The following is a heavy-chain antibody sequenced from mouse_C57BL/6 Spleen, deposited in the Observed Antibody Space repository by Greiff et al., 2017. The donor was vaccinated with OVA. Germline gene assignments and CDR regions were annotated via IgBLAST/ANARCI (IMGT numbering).Heavy chain of an antibody. J-gene: IGHJ2*01. CDR2: IYPGDGDT. D-gene: IGHD1-1*01. Sequence: VKLQESGPELVKPGASVKISCKASGYAFSSSWMNWVKQRPGKGLEWIGRIYPGDGDTNYNGKFKGKATLTADKSSSTAYMQLSSLTSEDSAVYFCARGNDGSPYYFDYWGQGTTLTVSS. CDR1: GYAFSSSW. V-gene: IGHV1-82*01. CDR3: ARGNDGSPYYFDY.